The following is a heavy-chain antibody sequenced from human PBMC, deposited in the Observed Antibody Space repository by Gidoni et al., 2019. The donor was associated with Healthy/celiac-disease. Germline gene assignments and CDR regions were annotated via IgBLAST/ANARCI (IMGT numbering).Heavy chain of an antibody. D-gene: IGHD2-21*01. J-gene: IGHJ4*02. CDR3: ARGRTYSYY. V-gene: IGHV4-59*01. CDR2: IYSNGTL. CDR1: GGSMSSYY. Sequence: QVQLQESGPGLVKSSETLSLTCIVSGGSMSSYYGTWIRQPPGKGLEWIGYIYSNGTLDYNPSLKSRITISVDTSRSQFSLKFNSVTAADTAVYYCARGRTYSYYWGQGTLVTVSS.